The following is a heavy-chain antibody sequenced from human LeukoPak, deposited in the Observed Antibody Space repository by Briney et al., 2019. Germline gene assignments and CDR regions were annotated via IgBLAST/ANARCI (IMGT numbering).Heavy chain of an antibody. CDR1: GDSITGYY. CDR2: IYYTGNT. D-gene: IGHD3-10*01. V-gene: IGHV4-38-2*02. CDR3: TRSGSLSTVSGV. Sequence: SETLSLTCSVSGDSITGYYWGWIRQPPGKGLEWIGNIYYTGNTYYNPSLKSRVTISVDTSKNQFSLKLSSVTAADTAVYYCTRSGSLSTVSGVWGQGTLVTVSS. J-gene: IGHJ4*02.